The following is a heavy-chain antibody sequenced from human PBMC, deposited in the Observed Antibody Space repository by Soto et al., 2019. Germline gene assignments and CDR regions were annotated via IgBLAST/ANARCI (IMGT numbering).Heavy chain of an antibody. D-gene: IGHD4-4*01. V-gene: IGHV1-18*01. Sequence: QVQLVQSGAEVKKPGASVKVSCKASGYTFTSYGISWVRQAPGQGLEWMGWISAYNGNTNYAQKLQGRVTMTTDTSTRTAYMELRSLRSDDTAMYYCARDRGRTTVINYYYYGMDVWGQGTTVTVSS. CDR2: ISAYNGNT. J-gene: IGHJ6*02. CDR1: GYTFTSYG. CDR3: ARDRGRTTVINYYYYGMDV.